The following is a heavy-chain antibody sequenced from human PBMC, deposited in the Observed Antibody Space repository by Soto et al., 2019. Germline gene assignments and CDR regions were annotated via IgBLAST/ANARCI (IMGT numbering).Heavy chain of an antibody. CDR2: IYYSGST. CDR1: GGSISSGGYY. J-gene: IGHJ5*02. D-gene: IGHD3-16*01. CDR3: AMITFGGVTLGWFGT. V-gene: IGHV4-31*03. Sequence: SETLSLTCTVSGGSISSGGYYWSWIRQHPGKGLEWIGYIYYSGSTYYNPSLKSRVTISVDTSKNQFSLKLSSVTAADTAVYYCAMITFGGVTLGWFGTWGQGTLVTVSS.